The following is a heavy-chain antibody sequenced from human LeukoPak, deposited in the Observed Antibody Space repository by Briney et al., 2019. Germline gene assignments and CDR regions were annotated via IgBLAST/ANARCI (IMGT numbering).Heavy chain of an antibody. J-gene: IGHJ6*03. V-gene: IGHV3-20*04. CDR2: INWNGGST. CDR1: GFTFSSYG. Sequence: GGSLRLSCAASGFTFSSYGMSWVRQAPGKGLEWVSGINWNGGSTGYADSVKGRFTISRDNAKNSLYLQMNSLRAEDTALYYCARVQLVDYYYYSYMDVWGKGTTVTVSS. CDR3: ARVQLVDYYYYSYMDV. D-gene: IGHD6-6*01.